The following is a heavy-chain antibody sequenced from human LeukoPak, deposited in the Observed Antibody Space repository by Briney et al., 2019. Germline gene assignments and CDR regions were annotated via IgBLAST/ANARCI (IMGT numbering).Heavy chain of an antibody. J-gene: IGHJ6*02. Sequence: PSETLSLTCTVSGGSISSGDYYWSWIRQPPGKGLEWIGYIYYSGSTYYNPSLKSRVTISVDTSKNQFSLKLSSVTAADTAVYYCASYDSSGYYYLPVWGQGTTVTVSS. CDR2: IYYSGST. D-gene: IGHD3-22*01. CDR1: GGSISSGDYY. V-gene: IGHV4-30-4*01. CDR3: ASYDSSGYYYLPV.